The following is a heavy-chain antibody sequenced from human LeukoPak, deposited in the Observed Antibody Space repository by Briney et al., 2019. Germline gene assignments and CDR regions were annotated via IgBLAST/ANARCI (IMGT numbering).Heavy chain of an antibody. CDR2: ISSSSSYI. Sequence: GGSLRLSCAASGFTFSSYSMNWVRQAPGKGLEWVSSISSSSSYIYYADSLKGRFTISRDNAKNSLYLQMNSLRAEDTAVYYCAREEEARAFDYWGQGTLVTVSS. J-gene: IGHJ4*02. CDR3: AREEEARAFDY. CDR1: GFTFSSYS. V-gene: IGHV3-21*01.